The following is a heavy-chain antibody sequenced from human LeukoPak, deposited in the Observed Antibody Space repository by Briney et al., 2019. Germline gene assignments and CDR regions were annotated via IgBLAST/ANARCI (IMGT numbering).Heavy chain of an antibody. CDR1: GFTFSSYW. CDR2: ISSDGSDT. Sequence: PGGSLRLSCAASGFTFSSYWMHWVRQAPGKGLVWVSRISSDGSDTNYADSVKGRFTISRDNAKNTLYLPMNSLRAEDTAVYYCARGSYSLGGFDYWGQGTVVTVSS. CDR3: ARGSYSLGGFDY. D-gene: IGHD6-13*01. J-gene: IGHJ4*02. V-gene: IGHV3-74*01.